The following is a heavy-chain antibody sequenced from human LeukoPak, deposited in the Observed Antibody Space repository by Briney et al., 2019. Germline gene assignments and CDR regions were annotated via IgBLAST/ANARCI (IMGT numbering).Heavy chain of an antibody. CDR3: ARGRLGTWFGELKA. CDR1: GYIFTGYY. Sequence: ASVNVSCRASGYIFTGYYMHWVRQAPGQGLEWMGWKNANSGGTKYAQKFQGRVTMTRDTSISTAYMELSSLRSDDTAVYYCARGRLGTWFGELKAWGQGTLVTVSS. J-gene: IGHJ5*02. V-gene: IGHV1-2*02. D-gene: IGHD3-10*01. CDR2: KNANSGGT.